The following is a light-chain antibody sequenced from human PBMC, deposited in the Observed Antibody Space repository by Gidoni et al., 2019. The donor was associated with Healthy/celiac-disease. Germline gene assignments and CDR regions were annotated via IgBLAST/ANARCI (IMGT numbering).Light chain of an antibody. J-gene: IGKJ2*01. CDR2: GAS. CDR3: QQYGSSPYT. CDR1: KSVSSSY. V-gene: IGKV3-20*01. Sequence: EIGFRQPPRTLSLSPGERPTLSCRASKSVSSSYLAWYQQKPGQAPRLLIYGASRRATGIPDRFSGSGSGTDFTLTISRLEPEDFAVYYCQQYGSSPYTFXQXTKLEIK.